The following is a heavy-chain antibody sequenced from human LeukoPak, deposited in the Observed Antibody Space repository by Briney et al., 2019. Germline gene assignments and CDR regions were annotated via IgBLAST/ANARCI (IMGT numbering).Heavy chain of an antibody. CDR2: ISGSSSAI. CDR3: ARDHYSRNDY. V-gene: IGHV3-48*02. Sequence: GGSLRLSCAASGXTFSTYSMTWVRQAPGKGLEWVSYISGSSSAIYYADSVKGRFTISRDNAKNSLYLQMNSLRDEDTAVYYCARDHYSRNDYWGQGTLVTVSS. CDR1: GXTFSTYS. J-gene: IGHJ4*02. D-gene: IGHD6-13*01.